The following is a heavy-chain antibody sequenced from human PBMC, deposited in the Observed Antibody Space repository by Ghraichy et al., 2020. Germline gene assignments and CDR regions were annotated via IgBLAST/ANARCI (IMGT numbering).Heavy chain of an antibody. D-gene: IGHD1-26*01. J-gene: IGHJ4*02. CDR3: ARERVSGSHYFDY. CDR2: IYYSGST. V-gene: IGHV4-59*01. CDR1: GGSISSYY. Sequence: SETLSLTCTVSGGSISSYYWSWIRQPPGKGLEWIGYIYYSGSTNYNPSLKSRVTMSVDTSKNQFSLKLSSVTAADTAVYYCARERVSGSHYFDYWGQGTLVTVSS.